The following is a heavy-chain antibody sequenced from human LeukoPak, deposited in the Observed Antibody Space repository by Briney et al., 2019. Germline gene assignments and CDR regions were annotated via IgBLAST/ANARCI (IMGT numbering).Heavy chain of an antibody. J-gene: IGHJ4*02. CDR2: ISGGGYSA. CDR3: AKDRVVSTVGAPFYFDH. CDR1: GVTFTHYA. V-gene: IGHV3-23*01. Sequence: PGGSLRLSCAASGVTFTHYAMSWVRQAPGKGLEWVSGISGGGYSAYYADSVNGRFTISRDNSKNMLYLQVDSLRAEDAAVYYCAKDRVVSTVGAPFYFDHWGQGTLVTVSS. D-gene: IGHD5/OR15-5a*01.